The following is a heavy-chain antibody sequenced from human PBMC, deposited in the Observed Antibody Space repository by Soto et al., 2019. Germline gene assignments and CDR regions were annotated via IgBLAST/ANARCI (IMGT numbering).Heavy chain of an antibody. CDR3: TTDPSPSLEPMTTVVSWELRSTY. Sequence: EVQLVESGGGLVKPGGSLRLSCAASGFTFSNAWMSWVRQAPGKGLEWVGRIKSKTDGGTTDYAAPVKGRFTISRDDLKNTLYLQMNSLKTEDTAVYYCTTDPSPSLEPMTTVVSWELRSTYWGQGTLVTVSS. J-gene: IGHJ4*02. CDR1: GFTFSNAW. D-gene: IGHD4-17*01. V-gene: IGHV3-15*01. CDR2: IKSKTDGGTT.